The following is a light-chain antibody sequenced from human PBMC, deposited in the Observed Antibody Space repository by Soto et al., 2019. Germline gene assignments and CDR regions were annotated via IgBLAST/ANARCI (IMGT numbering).Light chain of an antibody. CDR3: QQYVSSPWA. CDR2: GAS. V-gene: IGKV3-20*01. J-gene: IGKJ1*01. Sequence: IVLAQSPGTLSLSPGERATLSCRASQSVTNSFLAWYQQKPGQAPRLLIYGASRRATGIPDRFTGSGSGTDYTLTISRMEAEAFAVYYCQQYVSSPWAFGQGTKVE. CDR1: QSVTNSF.